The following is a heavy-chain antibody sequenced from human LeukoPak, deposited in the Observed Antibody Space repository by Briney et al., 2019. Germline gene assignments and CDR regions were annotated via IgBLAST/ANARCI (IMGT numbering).Heavy chain of an antibody. CDR1: GGSVGTSPYY. Sequence: SETLSLSCTVSGGSVGTSPYYWGWIRQPPGKGLEWIGTISYAGSAYYNPSLKSRVAISLDMSKNQFSLQLNSVTAADTAVYYCARDRIIVGTLDAIDYWGQGTLVTVSS. D-gene: IGHD1-26*01. J-gene: IGHJ4*02. CDR2: ISYAGSA. V-gene: IGHV4-39*07. CDR3: ARDRIIVGTLDAIDY.